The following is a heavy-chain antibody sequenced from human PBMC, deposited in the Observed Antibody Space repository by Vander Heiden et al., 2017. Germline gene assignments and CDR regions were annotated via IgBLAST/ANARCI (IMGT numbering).Heavy chain of an antibody. CDR1: GFTFSSSA. V-gene: IGHV3-64*01. CDR2: ITSNGGTT. D-gene: IGHD3-22*01. Sequence: EVQLVESGGGLVQPGGSLRLSCAASGFTFSSSAMHWVRQAPGKGLEYVSAITSNGGTTYYANSVKGRFTISRDNSKNTLYLQMGSLRAEEMAVYYCARVLAYYYDGSGTDAFDIWGQGTMVTVSS. J-gene: IGHJ3*02. CDR3: ARVLAYYYDGSGTDAFDI.